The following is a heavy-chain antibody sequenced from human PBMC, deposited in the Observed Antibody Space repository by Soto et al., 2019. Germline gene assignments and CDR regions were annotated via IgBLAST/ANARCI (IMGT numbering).Heavy chain of an antibody. Sequence: QITLKESGPPLVKPTQTLTLTCTFSGFSLSTSGVGVGWIRQPPGKALEWLALIYWDDDKRYSPSLKSRLTITKDXCKYQXXLTMTNMDPVDTATYYCARKRIYYDSSGYQHYFDYWGQGTLVTVSS. CDR1: GFSLSTSGVG. V-gene: IGHV2-5*02. CDR2: IYWDDDK. J-gene: IGHJ4*02. D-gene: IGHD3-22*01. CDR3: ARKRIYYDSSGYQHYFDY.